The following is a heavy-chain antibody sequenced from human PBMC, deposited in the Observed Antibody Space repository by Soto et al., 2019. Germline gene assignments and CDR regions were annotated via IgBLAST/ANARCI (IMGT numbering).Heavy chain of an antibody. V-gene: IGHV1-69*02. J-gene: IGHJ4*02. CDR1: GGTLDTYT. CDR2: FIPILGLT. CDR3: AGVRRDYFDS. D-gene: IGHD3-10*01. Sequence: QVQLVQSGAEVKKPGSSVKVSCKTSGGTLDTYTFGWVRQAPGQGLEWVGRFIPILGLTNYAQKFQGRLTFTADKSTSTAYMELSGLTSEDTAVYYCAGVRRDYFDSWGQGTLVTVSS.